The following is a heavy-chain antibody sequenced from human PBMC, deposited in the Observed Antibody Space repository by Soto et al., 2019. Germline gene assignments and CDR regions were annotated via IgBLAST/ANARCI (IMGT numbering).Heavy chain of an antibody. D-gene: IGHD3-10*01. Sequence: GGSLRLSCAASGFTFSIYAMHWVRQAPGKGLEYVSAISYDGTITYYADSVKGRFTISRDDSRNTVYLQMGSLRPEDMAVYYCARGSYYTSGTVHRTYDYWGKGTLVTVSS. CDR1: GFTFSIYA. CDR3: ARGSYYTSGTVHRTYDY. CDR2: ISYDGTIT. V-gene: IGHV3-64*02. J-gene: IGHJ4*02.